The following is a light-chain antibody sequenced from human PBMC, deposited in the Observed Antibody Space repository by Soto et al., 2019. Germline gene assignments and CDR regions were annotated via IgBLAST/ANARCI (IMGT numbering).Light chain of an antibody. CDR2: DVN. Sequence: QSVLTQPASVSGSPGQSITISCTGTSSDVGGYNYVSWYQQHPGKAPKLMIYDVNNRPSGVSNRFSGSKSGNTASLTISGLQAEDEADYYCSSYTSSSHVVFGTGTKVTVL. V-gene: IGLV2-14*01. J-gene: IGLJ1*01. CDR3: SSYTSSSHVV. CDR1: SSDVGGYNY.